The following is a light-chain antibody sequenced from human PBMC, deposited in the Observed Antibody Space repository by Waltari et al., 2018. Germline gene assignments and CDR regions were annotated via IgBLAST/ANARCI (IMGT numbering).Light chain of an antibody. CDR2: DTS. Sequence: DIVLTPSPAILSLSPGERAPLSCRASQSVSNYLAWYQQNPGQAPRLLIYDTSNRATGIPARFSGSGFGTDFTLTISSLEPEDFAVYYCQQRRDWPLTFGGGTKVEIK. CDR1: QSVSNY. J-gene: IGKJ4*01. V-gene: IGKV3-11*01. CDR3: QQRRDWPLT.